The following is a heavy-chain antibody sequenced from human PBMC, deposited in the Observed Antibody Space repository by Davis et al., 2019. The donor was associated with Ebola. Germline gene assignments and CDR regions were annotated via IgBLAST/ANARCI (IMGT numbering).Heavy chain of an antibody. V-gene: IGHV3-66*01. D-gene: IGHD1-7*01. CDR2: IYSSGIT. CDR3: ARDTNYRDALDI. CDR1: GRFNVGSNY. J-gene: IGHJ3*02. Sequence: GGSLRLSCAASGRFNVGSNYMTWVRQAPGKGLEWVSVIYSSGITYYADSVKGRFTISRDTSKNTLYLQMNSLRAEDTAIYYCARDTNYRDALDIWGQGTMVTVSS.